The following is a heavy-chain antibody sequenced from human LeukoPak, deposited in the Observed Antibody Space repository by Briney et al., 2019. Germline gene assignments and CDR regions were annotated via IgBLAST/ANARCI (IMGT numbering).Heavy chain of an antibody. CDR1: GFTFSSYA. D-gene: IGHD3-22*01. CDR2: ISYDGSNK. V-gene: IGHV3-30-3*01. CDR3: ARGPFYDSSGYFDY. Sequence: GGSLRLSCAASGFTFSSYAMHWVRQAPGKGLEWVAVISYDGSNKYYADSVKGRFTSSRDNSKNTLYLQMNSLRAEDTAVYYCARGPFYDSSGYFDYWGQGTLVTVSS. J-gene: IGHJ4*02.